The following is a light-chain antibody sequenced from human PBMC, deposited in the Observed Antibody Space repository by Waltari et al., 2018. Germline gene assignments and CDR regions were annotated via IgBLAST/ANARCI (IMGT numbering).Light chain of an antibody. CDR3: QSADSRGSYHWV. CDR1: VLPKQN. Sequence: SYELTQPPSVSVSPGQTATIPCSGDVLPKQNGYWYQQKPGHAPVLVMKKDTERPSGIPELFSGSSSGATVALTISGVQAEDEADYYCQSADSRGSYHWVFGGGTKLTVL. CDR2: KDT. V-gene: IGLV3-25*03. J-gene: IGLJ3*02.